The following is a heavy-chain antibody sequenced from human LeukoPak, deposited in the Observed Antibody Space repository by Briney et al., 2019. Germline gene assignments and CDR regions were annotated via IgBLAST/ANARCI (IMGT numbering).Heavy chain of an antibody. V-gene: IGHV4-59*01. Sequence: SETLSLTCTVSGGSISSYYWSWIRQPPGRGLEWIGYIYYSGSTNYNPSLKSRVTISVDTSKNQFSLKLSSVTAADTAVYYCARGPRSSSWYLSDWGQGTLVTVSS. CDR1: GGSISSYY. D-gene: IGHD6-13*01. J-gene: IGHJ4*02. CDR2: IYYSGST. CDR3: ARGPRSSSWYLSD.